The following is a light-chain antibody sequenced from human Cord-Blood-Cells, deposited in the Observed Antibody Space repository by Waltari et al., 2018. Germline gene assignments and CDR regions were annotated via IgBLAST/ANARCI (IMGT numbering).Light chain of an antibody. CDR1: QGISSW. Sequence: DIQMTQSPSSLSASVGDRVTITCRASQGISSWLAWYQQKPEQAPKSLIYAASSLQSGVPSRFSGSRYGTDVTLTNSSLQPEDYATYYCQQYNSYPGTFGQGTRLEIK. CDR2: AAS. CDR3: QQYNSYPGT. V-gene: IGKV1D-16*01. J-gene: IGKJ5*01.